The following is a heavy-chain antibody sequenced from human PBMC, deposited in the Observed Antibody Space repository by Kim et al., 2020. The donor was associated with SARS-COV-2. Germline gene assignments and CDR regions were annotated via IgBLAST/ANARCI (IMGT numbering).Heavy chain of an antibody. Sequence: SETLSLTCAVYGGSFSGYYWSWIRQPPGKGLEWIGEINHSGSTNYNPSLKSRVTISVDTSKNQFSLKLSSVTAADTAVYYCARGPPPYNWNSPAPFDYWGQGTLVTVSS. J-gene: IGHJ4*02. CDR3: ARGPPPYNWNSPAPFDY. CDR2: INHSGST. D-gene: IGHD1-7*01. CDR1: GGSFSGYY. V-gene: IGHV4-34*01.